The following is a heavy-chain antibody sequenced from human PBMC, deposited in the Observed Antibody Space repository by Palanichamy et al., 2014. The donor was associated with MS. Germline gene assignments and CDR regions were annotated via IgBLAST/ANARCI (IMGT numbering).Heavy chain of an antibody. CDR3: ARVVTVLKY. CDR2: INPDSGDT. Sequence: QVQLVQSGAEVKXPGASVKVSCKTSGYTFTGYYIRWVRQAPGQGLEWMGRINPDSGDTNYPQKFQGRVTLTRDTSNSTAYMELSRLRSDDTAVYFCARVVTVLKYWGQGTLVTVSS. V-gene: IGHV1-2*06. CDR1: GYTFTGYY. D-gene: IGHD2-21*02. J-gene: IGHJ4*02.